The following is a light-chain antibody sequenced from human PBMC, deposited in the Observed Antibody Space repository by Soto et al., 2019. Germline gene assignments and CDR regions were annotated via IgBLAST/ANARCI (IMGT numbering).Light chain of an antibody. Sequence: AIQLTQSPSSLSASVGDRVTIACRASQGIASRLAWNQQKAGKVPKLLIHDASSLQSGVPLRFSGSGSGTDFTLTISSLQPENSATYLCQHFNNYPRTFGGGTKVDI. CDR2: DAS. CDR3: QHFNNYPRT. J-gene: IGKJ4*01. CDR1: QGIASR. V-gene: IGKV1D-13*01.